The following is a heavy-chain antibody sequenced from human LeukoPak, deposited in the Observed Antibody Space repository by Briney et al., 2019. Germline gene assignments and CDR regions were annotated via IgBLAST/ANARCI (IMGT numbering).Heavy chain of an antibody. V-gene: IGHV1-24*01. J-gene: IGHJ4*02. CDR2: FDPEDGET. Sequence: SVKVSCKVSGYTLTELSMHWVRQAPGKGLERMGGFDPEDGETIYAQKFQGRVTMTEDTSTDTAYMELSSLRSEDTAVYYCATTSPLYYYDSSGSRPYYFDYWGQGTLVTVSS. CDR3: ATTSPLYYYDSSGSRPYYFDY. D-gene: IGHD3-22*01. CDR1: GYTLTELS.